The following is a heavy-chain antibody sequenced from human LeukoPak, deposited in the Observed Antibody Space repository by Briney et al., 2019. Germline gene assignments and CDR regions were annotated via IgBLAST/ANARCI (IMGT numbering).Heavy chain of an antibody. V-gene: IGHV3-72*01. CDR3: AKEERQQLVLTYYYYMDV. CDR2: TRNKANSYTT. CDR1: GFTFSDHY. Sequence: GGSLRLSCAASGFTFSDHYMDWVRQAPGKGLEWVGRTRNKANSYTTEYAASVKGRFTISRDDSKNSLYLQMNSLRAEDTAVYYCAKEERQQLVLTYYYYMDVWGKGTTVTISS. J-gene: IGHJ6*03. D-gene: IGHD6-13*01.